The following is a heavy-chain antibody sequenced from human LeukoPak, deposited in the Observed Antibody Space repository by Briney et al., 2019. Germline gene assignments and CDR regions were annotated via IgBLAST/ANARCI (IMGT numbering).Heavy chain of an antibody. D-gene: IGHD3-22*01. CDR2: ISDDGSIT. J-gene: IGHJ4*02. V-gene: IGHV3-74*03. CDR3: ARRYYETNVYDRHFDH. Sequence: GGSLRLSCAASGLTFSRDWMHWVRQAPGKGPVWVSRISDDGSITTCADYVKGRFTISRDNAKSTMFLQMNSMRAEDTAVYFCARRYYETNVYDRHFDHWGQGILVTVSS. CDR1: GLTFSRDW.